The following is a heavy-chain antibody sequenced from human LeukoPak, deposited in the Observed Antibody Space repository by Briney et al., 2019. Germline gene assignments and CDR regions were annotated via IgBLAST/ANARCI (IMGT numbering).Heavy chain of an antibody. V-gene: IGHV3-9*03. CDR2: ISWNSGSI. J-gene: IGHJ4*02. Sequence: PGGSLRLSCAASGFTFDDYAMHWVRQAPGKGLEWVSGISWNSGSIGYADSVKGRFTISRDNAKNSLYLQMNSLRAEDVALYYCAKDNRAVATAIFDYWGQGTLVTVSS. D-gene: IGHD2-21*02. CDR1: GFTFDDYA. CDR3: AKDNRAVATAIFDY.